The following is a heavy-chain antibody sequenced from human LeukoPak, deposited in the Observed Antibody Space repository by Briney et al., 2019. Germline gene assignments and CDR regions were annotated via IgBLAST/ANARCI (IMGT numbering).Heavy chain of an antibody. CDR2: VFHTGST. Sequence: SETLSLTCTVSGASISTADYFWAWIRQSPGKGPEWMGSVFHTGSTYYNPSLKGRVTLSVDKSRNQFYLTLTSATAADTAVYYCARHIRTRYCASTSCLNWFDPWGQGTLVSVSS. V-gene: IGHV4-39*01. D-gene: IGHD2-2*01. CDR1: GASISTADYF. J-gene: IGHJ5*02. CDR3: ARHIRTRYCASTSCLNWFDP.